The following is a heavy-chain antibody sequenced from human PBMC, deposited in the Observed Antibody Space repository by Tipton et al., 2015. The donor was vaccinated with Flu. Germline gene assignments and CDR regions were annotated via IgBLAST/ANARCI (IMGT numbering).Heavy chain of an antibody. CDR3: ARVPMVRGAEFDY. J-gene: IGHJ4*02. CDR2: IYYSGST. D-gene: IGHD3-10*01. V-gene: IGHV4-31*02. CDR1: GGSISSGGYY. Sequence: LRLSCTVSGGSISSGGYYWSWIRQHPGKGLEWIGYIYYSGSTYYNPSLKSRVTISVDTSKNQFSLKLSSVTAADTAVYYCARVPMVRGAEFDYWGQGTLVTVSS.